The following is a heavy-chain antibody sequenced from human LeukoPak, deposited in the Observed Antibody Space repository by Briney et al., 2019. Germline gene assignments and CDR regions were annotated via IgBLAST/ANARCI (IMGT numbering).Heavy chain of an antibody. D-gene: IGHD2-15*01. J-gene: IGHJ4*02. Sequence: SETLSLTCSVSGTSMNTHYCSWIRQSPGEGLEWIGNIFYTGSTNYKPSLKSRVTISVDRSKNQFSLRLNSVTAADTAVYFCARSTRSSALRTWGQGILVAVSS. CDR1: GTSMNTHY. CDR2: IFYTGST. CDR3: ARSTRSSALRT. V-gene: IGHV4-59*11.